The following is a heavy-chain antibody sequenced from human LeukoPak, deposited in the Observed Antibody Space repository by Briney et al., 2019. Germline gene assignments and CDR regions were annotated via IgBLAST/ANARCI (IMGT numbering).Heavy chain of an antibody. CDR1: GFTFSTYG. V-gene: IGHV3-23*01. CDR2: ISTNGAAT. D-gene: IGHD6-6*01. CDR3: AKGQSTIATRSFDS. J-gene: IGHJ4*02. Sequence: GGPLRLSCAASGFTFSTYGMNWVRQAPGKGLEWVSTISTNGAATYYTDSVKGRFTISRDNSKNTLFLQMNSLRAEDTAIYYCAKGQSTIATRSFDSWGQGTLVTVSS.